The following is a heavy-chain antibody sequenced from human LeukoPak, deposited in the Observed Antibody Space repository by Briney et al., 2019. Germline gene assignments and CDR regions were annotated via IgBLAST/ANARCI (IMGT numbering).Heavy chain of an antibody. Sequence: ASVKVSCKASGYTFTSYYMHWVRQAPGQGLEWMGIINPSGGSTSYAQKFQGRVTMTRDTSTSTVYMELSSLRSEDTAVYYCPRGGGQRDRRGKGDYWGQGTLVTVSS. J-gene: IGHJ4*02. CDR1: GYTFTSYY. CDR3: PRGGGQRDRRGKGDY. V-gene: IGHV1-46*01. D-gene: IGHD3-10*01. CDR2: INPSGGST.